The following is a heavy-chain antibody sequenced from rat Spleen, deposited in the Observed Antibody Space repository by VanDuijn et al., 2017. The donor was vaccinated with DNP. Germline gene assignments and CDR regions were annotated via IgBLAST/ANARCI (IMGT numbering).Heavy chain of an antibody. CDR3: ATFEGRDA. D-gene: IGHD1-11*01. Sequence: EVQLVESGGDLVQSGRSLKVSCAASGFTFSDYNMAWVRQAPKKGLEWVATITYDGSRTYYRDSVKGRFTISRDNAKSTLNLQMDSLRSEDTATYYCATFEGRDAWGQGTSVTVSS. CDR2: ITYDGSRT. J-gene: IGHJ4*01. CDR1: GFTFSDYN. V-gene: IGHV5S10*01.